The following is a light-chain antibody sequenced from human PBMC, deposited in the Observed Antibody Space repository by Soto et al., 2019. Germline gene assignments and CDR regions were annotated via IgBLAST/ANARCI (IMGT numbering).Light chain of an antibody. CDR2: EDD. Sequence: NFMLTQPHSVSESPGKTVTISCTRSSGTFASNSVQWYQQRPGSAPTIVISEDDQRPSGVPDRFSGSVDSSSNSASLTISGLKTEDEADYYCQSYDSRQGVFGGGTKLTVL. CDR3: QSYDSRQGV. V-gene: IGLV6-57*03. CDR1: SGTFASNS. J-gene: IGLJ3*02.